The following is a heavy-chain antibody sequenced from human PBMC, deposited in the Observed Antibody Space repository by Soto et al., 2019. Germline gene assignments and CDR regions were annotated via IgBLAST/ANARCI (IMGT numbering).Heavy chain of an antibody. CDR3: ARFYYGSGSYYINPYYYGMDV. CDR1: GFTFSSYW. CDR2: IKQDGSEK. Sequence: HPWGSLRLSCAASGFTFSSYWIIFFRHSPFKWLEWVANIKQDGSEKYYVDSVKGRFTISRDNAKNSLYLQMNSLRAEDTAVYYCARFYYGSGSYYINPYYYGMDVWGQGTTVTVSS. J-gene: IGHJ6*02. V-gene: IGHV3-7*03. D-gene: IGHD3-10*01.